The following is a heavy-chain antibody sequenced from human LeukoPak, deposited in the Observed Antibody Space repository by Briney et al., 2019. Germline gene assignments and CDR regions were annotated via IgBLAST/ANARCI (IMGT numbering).Heavy chain of an antibody. V-gene: IGHV3-33*01. CDR3: ARDWGSGNSYYFDY. Sequence: GGSLRLSCAASGFTFSTYGMHWVRQAPGKGLEWVAVIWCDGSNKYYADSVKGRFTISRDNSKNTLYLQMDSLRAEDTALYYCARDWGSGNSYYFDYWGQGTLVTVSS. CDR1: GFTFSTYG. J-gene: IGHJ4*02. CDR2: IWCDGSNK. D-gene: IGHD3-10*01.